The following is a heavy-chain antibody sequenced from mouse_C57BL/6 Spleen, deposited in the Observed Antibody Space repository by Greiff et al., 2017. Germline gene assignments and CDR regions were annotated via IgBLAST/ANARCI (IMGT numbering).Heavy chain of an antibody. D-gene: IGHD1-1*01. Sequence: QVQLQQPGAELVMPGASVKLSCKASGYTFTSYWMHWVKQRPGQGLEWIGEIDPSDSYTNYNQKFKGKSTLTVDKSSSTAYMQLSSLTSEDSAVYYCARSDYGSSQYAMDYWGQGTSVTVSS. CDR1: GYTFTSYW. CDR3: ARSDYGSSQYAMDY. V-gene: IGHV1-69*01. CDR2: IDPSDSYT. J-gene: IGHJ4*01.